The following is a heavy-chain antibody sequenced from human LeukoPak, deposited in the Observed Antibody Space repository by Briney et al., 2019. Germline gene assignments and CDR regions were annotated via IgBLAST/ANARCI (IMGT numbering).Heavy chain of an antibody. J-gene: IGHJ4*02. CDR3: ARVQDYGETVDY. Sequence: PGGSLRLSCAASGFTFSSYSMNWVRQAPGKGLEWVSSISSSSYIYYADSVKGRFTISRDNAKNSLYLQMNSLRAEDTAVYYCARVQDYGETVDYWGQGTLVTVSS. V-gene: IGHV3-21*01. CDR2: ISSSSYI. CDR1: GFTFSSYS. D-gene: IGHD4-17*01.